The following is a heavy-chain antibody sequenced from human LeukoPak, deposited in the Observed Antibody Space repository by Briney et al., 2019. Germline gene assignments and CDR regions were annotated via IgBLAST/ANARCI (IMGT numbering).Heavy chain of an antibody. CDR1: GFTFDDYA. Sequence: PGGSLRLSCAASGFTFDDYAMHWVRQAPGKGLEWVSGISWNSGSIGYADSVKGRFTISRDNAKNSLYLQMNSLRAEDTAVYYCARNGGQYDYWGQGTLLTVSS. CDR2: ISWNSGSI. V-gene: IGHV3-9*01. J-gene: IGHJ4*02. CDR3: ARNGGQYDY. D-gene: IGHD4-23*01.